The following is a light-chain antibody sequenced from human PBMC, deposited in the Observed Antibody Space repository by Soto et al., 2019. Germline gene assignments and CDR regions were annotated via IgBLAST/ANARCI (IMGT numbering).Light chain of an antibody. J-gene: IGKJ1*01. V-gene: IGKV3-15*01. CDR3: QQYDNWPWT. CDR1: QSVSSK. Sequence: EIVMTQSPATLSASPGERATLSCRASQSVSSKLAWYQQKPGQAPRFLMYDASTRATDIPARFSGSGSGTEFTLTISSLQSEDFAVYYCQQYDNWPWTFGQGTKVEFK. CDR2: DAS.